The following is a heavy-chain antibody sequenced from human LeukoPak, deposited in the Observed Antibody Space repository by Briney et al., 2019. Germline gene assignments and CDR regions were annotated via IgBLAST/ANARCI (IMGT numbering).Heavy chain of an antibody. CDR2: ISYDGSNK. J-gene: IGHJ4*02. CDR1: GFTFSSYA. CDR3: ARGHIAYCGGDCSWLIDY. V-gene: IGHV3-30-3*01. Sequence: GRSLRLSCAASGFTFSSYAMHWVRQAPGKGLEWVAVISYDGSNKYYADSVKGRFTISRDNSKNTLYLQMNSLRAEDTAVHYCARGHIAYCGGDCSWLIDYWGQGTLVTVSS. D-gene: IGHD2-21*02.